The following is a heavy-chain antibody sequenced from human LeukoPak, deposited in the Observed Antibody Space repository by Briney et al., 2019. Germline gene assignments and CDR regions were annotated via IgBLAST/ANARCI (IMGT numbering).Heavy chain of an antibody. V-gene: IGHV4-34*01. CDR2: INHSGST. CDR1: GGSFSGYY. CDR3: ARAFCSGSYYKTTNFDY. J-gene: IGHJ4*02. Sequence: PSETLSLTCAVYGGSFSGYYWSWIRQPPGKGLEWIGEINHSGSTNYNPSLKSRATISVDTSKNQFSLKLSSVTAADTAVYYCARAFCSGSYYKTTNFDYWGQGTLVTVSS. D-gene: IGHD3-10*01.